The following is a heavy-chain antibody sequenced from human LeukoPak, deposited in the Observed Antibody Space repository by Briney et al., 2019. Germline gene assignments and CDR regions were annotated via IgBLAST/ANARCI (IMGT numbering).Heavy chain of an antibody. D-gene: IGHD2-8*02. V-gene: IGHV3-72*01. J-gene: IGHJ3*02. CDR2: SRHKADSYAT. CDR1: GFTFSDHF. Sequence: GGSLRLSCAASGFTFSDHFMDWVRQAPGKGLEWVGRSRHKADSYATEYAASVKGRFTISRDESKNSLYLQMDSLTTEDTAVYHCARKVIGSTTSGGLDIWGQGTMVTVSS. CDR3: ARKVIGSTTSGGLDI.